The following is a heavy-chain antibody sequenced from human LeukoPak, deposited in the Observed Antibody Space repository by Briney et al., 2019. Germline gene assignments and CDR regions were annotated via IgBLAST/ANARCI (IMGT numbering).Heavy chain of an antibody. D-gene: IGHD3-22*01. CDR3: ARAAGGIVGETFDY. CDR1: GYTFTSYD. CDR2: MNPNSGNT. Sequence: ASVKVSCKASGYTFTSYDINWVRQATGQGLEWMGWMNPNSGNTGYAQKFQGRVTMTRNTSISTAYMELSSLRSEDTAVYYCARAAGGIVGETFDYWGQGTLVTVSS. V-gene: IGHV1-8*01. J-gene: IGHJ4*02.